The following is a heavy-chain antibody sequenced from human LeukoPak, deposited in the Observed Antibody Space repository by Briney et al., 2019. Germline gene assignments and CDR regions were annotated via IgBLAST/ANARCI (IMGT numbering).Heavy chain of an antibody. J-gene: IGHJ4*02. V-gene: IGHV4-34*01. CDR2: INHSGST. D-gene: IGHD5-18*01. CDR1: GGSFSGYY. CDR3: ASGYGYGWSAFDY. Sequence: SETLSLTCAVYGGSFSGYYWSWIRQPPGKGLEWIGEINHSGSTNYNPSLKSRVTISVDTSKNQFSLKLSSVTAADTAVYYCASGYGYGWSAFDYWGQGTLVTVSS.